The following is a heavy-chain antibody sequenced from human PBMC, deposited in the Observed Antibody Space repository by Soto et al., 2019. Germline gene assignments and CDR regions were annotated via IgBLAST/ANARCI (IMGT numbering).Heavy chain of an antibody. J-gene: IGHJ3*02. CDR1: GFSLSTSGVG. V-gene: IGHV2-5*02. CDR2: IYWDDDK. CDR3: AHRRSETGLRYFDWIDVFDI. D-gene: IGHD3-9*01. Sequence: QITLKESGPTLVKPTQTLTLTCTFSGFSLSTSGVGVGWIRQPPGKALEWLALIYWDDDKRYIPSLKSRLTITQDTSKNQVVLTMTNMDPVDTAAYYCAHRRSETGLRYFDWIDVFDIWGRGTMVTVSS.